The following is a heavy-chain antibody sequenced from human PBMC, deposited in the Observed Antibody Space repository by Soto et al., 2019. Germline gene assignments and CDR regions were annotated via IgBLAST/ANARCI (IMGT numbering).Heavy chain of an antibody. V-gene: IGHV4-59*01. D-gene: IGHD2-2*01. CDR1: GRHITVDY. Sequence: PAETLCLPCTVHGRHITVDYWCWIGQPPGRGLARVGHIYYAGSTRYNPSLTTPVTISLDKSREQFSLKVTSVTAADTAIYYCARWRHCTSTSCFGFPSIWFDSWGQGTMFTVSS. CDR3: ARWRHCTSTSCFGFPSIWFDS. CDR2: IYYAGST. J-gene: IGHJ5*01.